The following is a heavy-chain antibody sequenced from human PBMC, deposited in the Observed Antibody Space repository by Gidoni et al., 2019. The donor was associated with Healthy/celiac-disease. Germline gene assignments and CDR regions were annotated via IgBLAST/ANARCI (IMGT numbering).Heavy chain of an antibody. V-gene: IGHV3-21*01. Sequence: EVQRVESGGGLVKPGGSLRLSCAASGFPFSSYSMNLVRQAPGKGLEWVSSISISRSYIYYADSGKGRFTISRDNAKNSLYLQRNSLRAEDTAVYYCARDSLRRGYCTGGVCYNYYYYGMDVWGQGTTVTVSS. J-gene: IGHJ6*02. CDR3: ARDSLRRGYCTGGVCYNYYYYGMDV. CDR1: GFPFSSYS. D-gene: IGHD2-8*02. CDR2: ISISRSYI.